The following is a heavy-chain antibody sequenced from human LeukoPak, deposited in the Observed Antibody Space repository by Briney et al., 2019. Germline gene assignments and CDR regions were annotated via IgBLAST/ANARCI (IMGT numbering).Heavy chain of an antibody. CDR3: ARGWSYYDSSGYYKIDY. J-gene: IGHJ4*02. Sequence: PSETLSLTCAVYSGSFSGYYWSWLRQPPGKGLEWIGEINHSGSTNFNPSLKSRVTISVDTSKNQFSLKLSSVTAADTAVYYCARGWSYYDSSGYYKIDYWGQGTLVTVSS. CDR1: SGSFSGYY. D-gene: IGHD3-22*01. V-gene: IGHV4-34*01. CDR2: INHSGST.